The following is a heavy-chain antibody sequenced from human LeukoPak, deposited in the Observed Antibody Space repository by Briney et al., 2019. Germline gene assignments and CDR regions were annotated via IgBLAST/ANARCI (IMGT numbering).Heavy chain of an antibody. Sequence: GGSLRLSCAASGFTFSGYEMDWVRQTPGKGLVWVSRINSDGRSTTYANSVKGRFTISRDNAKNTLYLQMNSLRAEDTAVYYCVRGVGLAGLDSHPNLFDYWGQGSLVTVSS. CDR1: GFTFSGYE. CDR2: INSDGRST. J-gene: IGHJ4*02. V-gene: IGHV3-74*01. D-gene: IGHD3-3*01. CDR3: VRGVGLAGLDSHPNLFDY.